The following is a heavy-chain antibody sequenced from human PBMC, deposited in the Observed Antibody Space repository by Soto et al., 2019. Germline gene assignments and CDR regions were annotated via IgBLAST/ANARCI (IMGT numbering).Heavy chain of an antibody. J-gene: IGHJ5*02. D-gene: IGHD2-2*01. CDR1: GGTFSSYA. Sequence: SVKVSCKASGGTFSSYAISWVRQAPGQGLEWMGGIIPIFGTANYAQKFQGRVTITADESTSTAYMELSSLRSEDTAVYYCARETYYCSSTSCYFSGWFDPWGQGTLVTVSS. CDR2: IIPIFGTA. CDR3: ARETYYCSSTSCYFSGWFDP. V-gene: IGHV1-69*13.